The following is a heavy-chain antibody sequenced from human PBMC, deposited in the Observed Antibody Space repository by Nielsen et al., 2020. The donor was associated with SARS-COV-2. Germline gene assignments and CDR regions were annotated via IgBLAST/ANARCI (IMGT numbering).Heavy chain of an antibody. D-gene: IGHD3-10*01. V-gene: IGHV3-7*03. CDR3: ARDYGEYYFDY. J-gene: IGHJ4*02. Sequence: GESLKISCAASGFTFSSYWMSWVRQAPGKGLEWVANIKQDGSEKYYVDSVKGRFTISRDNSKNTLYLQMNSLRAEDTAVYYCARDYGEYYFDYWGQGTLVTVSS. CDR2: IKQDGSEK. CDR1: GFTFSSYW.